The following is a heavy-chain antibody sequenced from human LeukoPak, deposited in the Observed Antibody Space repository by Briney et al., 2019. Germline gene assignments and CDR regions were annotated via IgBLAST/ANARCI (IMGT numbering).Heavy chain of an antibody. Sequence: SETLSLTCTVSGGSISSSSYYWGWIRQPPGKGLEWIGSIYYSGSTYYNPSLKSQVTISVDTSKNQFSLKLSSVTAADTAVYYCARVPDTAMVTFYFDYWGQGTLVTVSS. CDR2: IYYSGST. V-gene: IGHV4-39*01. CDR3: ARVPDTAMVTFYFDY. D-gene: IGHD5-18*01. CDR1: GGSISSSSYY. J-gene: IGHJ4*02.